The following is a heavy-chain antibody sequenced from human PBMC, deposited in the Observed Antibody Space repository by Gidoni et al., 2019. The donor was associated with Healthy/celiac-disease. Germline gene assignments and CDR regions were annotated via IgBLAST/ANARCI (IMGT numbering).Heavy chain of an antibody. CDR2: IKQDGSEK. CDR3: ARDVSGLPYYFDY. CDR1: GFTFSSYW. D-gene: IGHD2-15*01. J-gene: IGHJ4*02. V-gene: IGHV3-7*01. Sequence: EVQLVESGGGLVQPGGSLRLSCAASGFTFSSYWMSWVRQAPGKGLEWVANIKQDGSEKYYVDSVKGRFTISRDNAKNSLYLQMNSLRAEDTAVYYCARDVSGLPYYFDYWGQGTLVTVSS.